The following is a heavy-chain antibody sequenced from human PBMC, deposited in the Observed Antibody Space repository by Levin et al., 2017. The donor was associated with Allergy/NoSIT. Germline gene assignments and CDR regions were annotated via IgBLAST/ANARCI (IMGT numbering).Heavy chain of an antibody. CDR2: ISRTGDFT. CDR1: GFTFSSSA. V-gene: IGHV3-23*01. D-gene: IGHD1-1*01. J-gene: IGHJ4*02. Sequence: GGSLRLSCVASGFTFSSSAMSWFRQAPGKGLEWVSAISRTGDFTLYSDSVKGRFTISRDDSRNTLYVQMSSLRDEDTAVYYCAKGGKQLAYSFDYWGQGVLVTVSS. CDR3: AKGGKQLAYSFDY.